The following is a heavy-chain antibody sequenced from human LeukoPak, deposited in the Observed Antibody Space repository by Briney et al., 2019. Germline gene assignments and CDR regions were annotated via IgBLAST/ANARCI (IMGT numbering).Heavy chain of an antibody. CDR1: GGSISSSSYY. Sequence: SETLSLTCTVSGGSISSSSYYWGWIRQPPGKGLEWIGSIYYSGSTYYNPSLKSRVTISVDTSKNQFSLKLSSVTAADTAVYYCARTYSSSSLDAFDIWGQGTMVTVSS. J-gene: IGHJ3*02. CDR2: IYYSGST. CDR3: ARTYSSSSLDAFDI. V-gene: IGHV4-39*07. D-gene: IGHD6-6*01.